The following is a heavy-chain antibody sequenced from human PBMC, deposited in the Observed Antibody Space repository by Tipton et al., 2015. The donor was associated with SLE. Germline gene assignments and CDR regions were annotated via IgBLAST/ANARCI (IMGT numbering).Heavy chain of an antibody. D-gene: IGHD3-3*01. Sequence: TLSLTCTVSGGSISSGSYYWSWIRQPAGKGLEWIGRIYTSESTNYNPSLKSRVTISVDTSKSQFSLKLSSVTAADTAVHYCARGFLEWLFDDAFDIWGQGTMVAVSS. J-gene: IGHJ3*02. CDR2: IYTSEST. CDR3: ARGFLEWLFDDAFDI. CDR1: GGSISSGSYY. V-gene: IGHV4-61*02.